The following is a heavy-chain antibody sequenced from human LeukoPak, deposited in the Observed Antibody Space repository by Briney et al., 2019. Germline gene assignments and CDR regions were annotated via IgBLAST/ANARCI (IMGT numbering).Heavy chain of an antibody. CDR1: EFTFSDYA. V-gene: IGHV3-30-3*01. CDR2: ISYDGSHK. D-gene: IGHD4-17*01. CDR3: ASGVTTLTTYYFDY. Sequence: PGGSLRLSCAASEFTFSDYAMHWVRQAPGKGLERVAVISYDGSHKYFADSVKGRFTISRDNSKNTLYLQMNILRAEDTAVFYCASGVTTLTTYYFDYWGQGTLVTVSS. J-gene: IGHJ4*02.